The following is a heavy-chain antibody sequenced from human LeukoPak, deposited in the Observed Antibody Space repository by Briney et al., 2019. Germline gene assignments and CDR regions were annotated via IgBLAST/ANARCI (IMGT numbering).Heavy chain of an antibody. Sequence: GASVKVSCKVSVYTLTELSMHWVRQAPGKGLEWMGGFDPEDGETIYAQKFQGRVTMTEDTSTDTAYMELSSLRSEDTAVYYCATERMTTVTTSRFDYWGQGTLVTVSS. CDR1: VYTLTELS. CDR2: FDPEDGET. D-gene: IGHD4-17*01. J-gene: IGHJ4*02. CDR3: ATERMTTVTTSRFDY. V-gene: IGHV1-24*01.